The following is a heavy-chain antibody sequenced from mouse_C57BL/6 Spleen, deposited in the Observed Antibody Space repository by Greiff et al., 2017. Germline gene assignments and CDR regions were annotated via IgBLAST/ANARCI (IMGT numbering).Heavy chain of an antibody. CDR3: ARVWDGDAMDY. Sequence: EVKLMESGPGLVKPSQSLSLTCSVTGYSITSGYYWNWIRQFPGNKLEWMGYISYDGSNNYNPSLKNRISITRDTSKNQFFLKLNSVTTEDTATYYCARVWDGDAMDYWGQGTSVTVSS. V-gene: IGHV3-6*01. J-gene: IGHJ4*01. CDR2: ISYDGSN. CDR1: GYSITSGYY. D-gene: IGHD4-1*01.